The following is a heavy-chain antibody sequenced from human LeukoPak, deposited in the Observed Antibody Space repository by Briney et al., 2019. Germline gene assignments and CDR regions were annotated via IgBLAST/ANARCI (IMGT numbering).Heavy chain of an antibody. D-gene: IGHD3-3*01. Sequence: SETLSLTCAVYGGSFSGYYWSWIRQPPGKGLEWIGEVNHSGSTNYNPSLKSRVTISVDTSKNQFSLKLSSVTAADTAVYYCARGLLGDFWSGYHYYYYYYMDVWGKGTTVTVSS. CDR2: VNHSGST. V-gene: IGHV4-34*01. CDR3: ARGLLGDFWSGYHYYYYYYMDV. CDR1: GGSFSGYY. J-gene: IGHJ6*03.